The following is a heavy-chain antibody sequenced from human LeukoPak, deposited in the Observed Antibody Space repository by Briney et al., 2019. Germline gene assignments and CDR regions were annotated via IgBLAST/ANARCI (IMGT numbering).Heavy chain of an antibody. V-gene: IGHV4-61*01. CDR3: ARSRAFNSGAFDP. J-gene: IGHJ5*02. CDR1: GASVSSASY. Sequence: SETLSLTCTVSGASVSSASYWTWIRPPPGKGVEWIAHIYNGVNTNYNPSLKSRVTISVDTSKNQFSLRLDSVTAADTAVYYCARSRAFNSGAFDPWGQGSLVTVSS. CDR2: IYNGVNT. D-gene: IGHD1-26*01.